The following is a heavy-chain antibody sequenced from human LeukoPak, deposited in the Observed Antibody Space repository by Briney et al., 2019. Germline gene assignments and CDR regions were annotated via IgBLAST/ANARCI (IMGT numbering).Heavy chain of an antibody. CDR2: IYTSGST. V-gene: IGHV4-4*07. Sequence: SETLSLTCTVSGGSISSYYWSWIRQPAGKGLEWIGRIYTSGSTNYNPSLKSRVTMSVDTSKNQFSLKLSSVTAADTAVYYCARGQEQQLVPVPFYYMDVCGNGTTVTVSS. CDR1: GGSISSYY. CDR3: ARGQEQQLVPVPFYYMDV. D-gene: IGHD6-13*01. J-gene: IGHJ6*03.